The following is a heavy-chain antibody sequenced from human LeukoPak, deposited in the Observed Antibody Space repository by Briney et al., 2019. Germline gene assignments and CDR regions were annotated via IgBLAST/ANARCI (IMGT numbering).Heavy chain of an antibody. CDR3: AREIAAAGSNWFDP. CDR2: MNPNSGNT. V-gene: IGHV1-8*01. J-gene: IGHJ5*02. D-gene: IGHD6-13*01. CDR1: GYTFTSYD. Sequence: ASVKVSCKASGYTFTSYDINWVRQAAGQGLEWMGWMNPNSGNTGYAQKFQGRVTMTRNTSISTAYMELRSLRSEDTAVYYCAREIAAAGSNWFDPWGQGTLVTVSS.